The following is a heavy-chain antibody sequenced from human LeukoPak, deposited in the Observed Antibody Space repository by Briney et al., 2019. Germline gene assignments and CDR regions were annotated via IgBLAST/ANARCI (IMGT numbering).Heavy chain of an antibody. J-gene: IGHJ4*02. V-gene: IGHV1-69*02. CDR3: ARGYYDSSGYGPVFDY. D-gene: IGHD3-22*01. CDR2: IIPILGIA. CDR1: GGTFSSYT. Sequence: GASVKVSCKASGGTFSSYTISWVRQAPGQGLEWMGRIIPILGIANYAQKFQGRVTITAEKSTSTAYMELSSLRSEDTAVYYCARGYYDSSGYGPVFDYWGQGTLVTVSS.